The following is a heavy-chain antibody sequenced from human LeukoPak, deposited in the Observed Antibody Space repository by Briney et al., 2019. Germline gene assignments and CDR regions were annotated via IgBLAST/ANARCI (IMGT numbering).Heavy chain of an antibody. J-gene: IGHJ5*02. CDR2: INHSGST. CDR1: GGSISDSTYS. V-gene: IGHV4-39*07. CDR3: ARSGRTYLGIAARPVQGWFDP. D-gene: IGHD6-6*01. Sequence: SETLSLTCAVSGGSISDSTYSWAWIRQPPGKGLEWIGEINHSGSTNYNPSLKSRVTISVDTSKNQFSLKLSSVTAADTAVYYCARSGRTYLGIAARPVQGWFDPWGQGTLVTVSS.